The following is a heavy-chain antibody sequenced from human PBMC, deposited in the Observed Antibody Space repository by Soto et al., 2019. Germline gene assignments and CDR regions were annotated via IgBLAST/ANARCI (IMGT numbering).Heavy chain of an antibody. Sequence: QVQLVQSGAEVKKPGSSVKVSCKASGGTFSSYAISWVRQAPGQGLEWMGGIIPIFGTANYAQKFQGRVTITADESTSTAYMELSSLRSEDTAVYYCARADRLSSGWYEDYYYGMDVWGQGTTVTVSS. CDR3: ARADRLSSGWYEDYYYGMDV. D-gene: IGHD6-19*01. J-gene: IGHJ6*02. CDR1: GGTFSSYA. V-gene: IGHV1-69*12. CDR2: IIPIFGTA.